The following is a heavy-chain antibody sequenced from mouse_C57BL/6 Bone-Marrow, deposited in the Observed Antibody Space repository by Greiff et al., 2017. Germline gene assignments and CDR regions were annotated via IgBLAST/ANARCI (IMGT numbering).Heavy chain of an antibody. CDR1: GFTFSDYG. V-gene: IGHV5-17*01. D-gene: IGHD2-2*01. J-gene: IGHJ2*01. CDR2: ISSGSSTI. CDR3: ARRLVFDY. Sequence: EVKLMASGGGLVKPGGSLKLSCAASGFTFSDYGMHWVRQAPEKGLEWVAYISSGSSTIYYADTVKGRFTISRDNAKNTLFLQMTSLRSEDTAMYYCARRLVFDYWGQGATLTVSS.